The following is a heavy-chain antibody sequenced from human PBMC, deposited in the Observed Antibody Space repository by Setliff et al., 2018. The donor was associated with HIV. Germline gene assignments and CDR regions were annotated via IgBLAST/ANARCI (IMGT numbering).Heavy chain of an antibody. CDR3: ASGNHNAYEI. CDR2: IYYSGST. J-gene: IGHJ3*02. Sequence: TSETLSLTCTVSGGSISSHYWSWIRQPPGKGLEWIGSIYYSGSTNYNPSLKSRVTISVDTSKNQFSLKLSSVTAADTAVYYCASGNHNAYEIWGQGTMVTVSS. CDR1: GGSISSHY. V-gene: IGHV4-59*11.